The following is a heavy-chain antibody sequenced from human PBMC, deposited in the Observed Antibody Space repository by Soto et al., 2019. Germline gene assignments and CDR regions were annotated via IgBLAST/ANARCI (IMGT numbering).Heavy chain of an antibody. Sequence: EVQLVESGGGLVQPGRSLRLSCAASGFTFDDYAMHWVRQAPGKGLEWVSGISWNSGSIGYADSVKGRFTISRDNAKNSLYLQMNSLRAEDTALYYCSGSNYYYYCGMDVWGQGTTVTVSS. V-gene: IGHV3-9*01. CDR3: SGSNYYYYCGMDV. CDR1: GFTFDDYA. D-gene: IGHD3-10*01. CDR2: ISWNSGSI. J-gene: IGHJ6*02.